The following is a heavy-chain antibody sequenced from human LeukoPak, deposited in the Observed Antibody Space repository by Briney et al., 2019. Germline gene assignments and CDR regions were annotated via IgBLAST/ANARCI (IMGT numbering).Heavy chain of an antibody. D-gene: IGHD2-21*02. J-gene: IGHJ4*02. CDR3: ARRRTVVTPFDY. V-gene: IGHV4-39*01. CDR2: IYYSGST. Sequence: SETLSLTCTVSGGSISSTSYYWGWIRQPPGKGLEWIGSIYYSGSTYYNPSLKSRVTISIDTSKNQLSLNLSSVTAADTAVYYCARRRTVVTPFDYWGQGTLVTVSS. CDR1: GGSISSTSYY.